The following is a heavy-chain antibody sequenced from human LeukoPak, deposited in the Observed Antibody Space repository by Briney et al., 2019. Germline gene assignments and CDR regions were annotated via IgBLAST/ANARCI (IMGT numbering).Heavy chain of an antibody. CDR3: ARLYSSGWYGNYYFDY. D-gene: IGHD6-19*01. V-gene: IGHV1-18*01. Sequence: ASVKVSCKASGYTFTSYGISWVRQAPGQGLEWMGWISAYNGNTNYAQKLQGRVTMTTDTSTSTAYMELRSLRSDDTAVYYCARLYSSGWYGNYYFDYWGQGTLVTVSS. J-gene: IGHJ4*02. CDR1: GYTFTSYG. CDR2: ISAYNGNT.